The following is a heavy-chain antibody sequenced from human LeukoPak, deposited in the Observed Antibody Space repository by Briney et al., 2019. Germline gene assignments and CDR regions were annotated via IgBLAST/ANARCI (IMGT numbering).Heavy chain of an antibody. CDR1: GFTFSDYY. CDR2: ISSSGSTI. V-gene: IGHV3-11*01. Sequence: GGSLRLSCAASGFTFSDYYMSWIRQAPGKGLEWVSYISSSGSTIYYADSVKGRFTISRDNAKNSLYLQMNSLRAEDTAVCYCARVSDPYYYYGMDVWGQGTTVTVSS. CDR3: ARVSDPYYYYGMDV. J-gene: IGHJ6*02. D-gene: IGHD2-21*01.